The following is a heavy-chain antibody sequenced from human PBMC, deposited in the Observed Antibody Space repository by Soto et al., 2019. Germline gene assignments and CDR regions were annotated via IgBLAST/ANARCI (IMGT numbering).Heavy chain of an antibody. CDR3: ASDSSSWYSYCYHGMDV. CDR1: GGSISSGDYY. V-gene: IGHV4-30-4*01. J-gene: IGHJ6*02. CDR2: IYYSGST. Sequence: PSETLALTCTVSGGSISSGDYYWSWIRQPPGKGLEWIGYIYYSGSTYYNPSLKSRVTISVDTSKNQFSLKLSSVTAADTAVYYFASDSSSWYSYCYHGMDVWGQGTTVTVS. D-gene: IGHD6-13*01.